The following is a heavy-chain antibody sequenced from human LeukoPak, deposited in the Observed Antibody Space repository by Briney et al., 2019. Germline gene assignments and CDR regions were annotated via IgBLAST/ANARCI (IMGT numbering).Heavy chain of an antibody. CDR2: IYPSDSDT. CDR1: GYTFNTFW. D-gene: IGHD6-19*01. CDR3: ARGVEQWLGLKGGYYYGMDV. V-gene: IGHV5-51*01. J-gene: IGHJ6*02. Sequence: GESLKISCKASGYTFNTFWIGWVRQMPGKGLEWMGIIYPSDSDTRYSPSSQGQVTISADKSISTAYLQWSSLKASDTAMYYCARGVEQWLGLKGGYYYGMDVWGQGTTVTVSS.